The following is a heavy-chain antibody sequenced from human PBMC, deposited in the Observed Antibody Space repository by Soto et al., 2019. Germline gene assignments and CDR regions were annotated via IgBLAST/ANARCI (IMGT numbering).Heavy chain of an antibody. V-gene: IGHV4-30-2*01. CDR3: AAGGGLPRYY. CDR2: IYHRGST. Sequence: QLQLQESGSGLVKPSQTLSLTCAVSGGSISSGGYSWSWIRQPPGKGLEWIGYIYHRGSTYYNPSLRSRVTISVDRAKTQFSLKLSSVTAADTAVYYCAAGGGLPRYYWGQGTLVTVSS. J-gene: IGHJ4*02. CDR1: GGSISSGGYS. D-gene: IGHD5-12*01.